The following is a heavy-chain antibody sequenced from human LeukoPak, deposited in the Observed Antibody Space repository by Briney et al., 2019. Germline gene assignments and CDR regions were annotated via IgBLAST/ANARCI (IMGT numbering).Heavy chain of an antibody. CDR3: AAELRWELLRGHFQH. CDR1: GYTLTELS. J-gene: IGHJ1*01. V-gene: IGHV1-24*01. D-gene: IGHD1-26*01. Sequence: EASVKVSCKVSGYTLTELSMPWVRQAPGKGLEWMGGFDPEDGETIYAQKFQGRVTMTEDTSTDTAYMELSSLRSEDTAVYYCAAELRWELLRGHFQHWGQGTLVTVSS. CDR2: FDPEDGET.